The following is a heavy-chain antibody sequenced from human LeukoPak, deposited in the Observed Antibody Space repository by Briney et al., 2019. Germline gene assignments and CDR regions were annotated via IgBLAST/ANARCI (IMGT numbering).Heavy chain of an antibody. Sequence: IPSETLSLTCTVSGGSISSYYWSWIRQPPGKGLEWIGYIYYSGSTNYNPSLKSRVTISVDTSKNQFSLKLSSVTAADTAVYYCARANSYDSSGYYDWGQGTLVTVSS. J-gene: IGHJ4*02. D-gene: IGHD3-22*01. V-gene: IGHV4-59*01. CDR3: ARANSYDSSGYYD. CDR2: IYYSGST. CDR1: GGSISSYY.